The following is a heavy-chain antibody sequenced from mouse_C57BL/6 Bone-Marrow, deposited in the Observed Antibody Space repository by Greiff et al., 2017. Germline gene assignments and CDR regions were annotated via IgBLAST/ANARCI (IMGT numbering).Heavy chain of an antibody. CDR3: TTWDGKNPLLAMDY. J-gene: IGHJ4*01. D-gene: IGHD2-1*01. V-gene: IGHV14-4*01. CDR2: IDPENGDT. Sequence: VQLKESGAELVRPGASVKLSCTASGFNIKDDYMHWVKQRPEQGLEWIGWIDPENGDTEYASKFQGKATITADTSSNTAYLQLSSLTSEDTAVYYCTTWDGKNPLLAMDYWGQGTSVTVSS. CDR1: GFNIKDDY.